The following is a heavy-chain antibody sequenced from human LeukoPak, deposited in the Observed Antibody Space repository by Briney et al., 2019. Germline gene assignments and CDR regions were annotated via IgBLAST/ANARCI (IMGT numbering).Heavy chain of an antibody. CDR1: GFTFSTYS. D-gene: IGHD3-16*01. CDR2: ITAGGGNK. V-gene: IGHV3-23*01. Sequence: PGGSLRLSCAASGFTFSTYSMSCVRQAPGKGLEGGSTITAGGGNKDYADSVKGRFTISRDNSKNTVYLQMNSLRAEETAVYYCAKDSPGFGIVFDSWGQGTLVSVSS. CDR3: AKDSPGFGIVFDS. J-gene: IGHJ4*02.